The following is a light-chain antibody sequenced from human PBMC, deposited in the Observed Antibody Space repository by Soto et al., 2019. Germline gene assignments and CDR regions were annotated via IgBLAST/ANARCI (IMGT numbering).Light chain of an antibody. V-gene: IGKV1-39*01. CDR2: AAS. Sequence: DLQMTQSPSSLSASVGDRVTITCRASQSISSYLNWYQQKPGKAPNFLIYAASSLQSGVPSRFSGSGSGTDFTLTISSLQPEDFTTYYCQQSYSIPLTFGGGTKVEIK. J-gene: IGKJ4*01. CDR1: QSISSY. CDR3: QQSYSIPLT.